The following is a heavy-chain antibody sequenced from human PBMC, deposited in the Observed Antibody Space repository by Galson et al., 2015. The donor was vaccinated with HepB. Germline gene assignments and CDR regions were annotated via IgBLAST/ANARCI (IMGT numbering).Heavy chain of an antibody. CDR3: AREGFIRFLKYYYYMDV. CDR2: ISAYNGNT. J-gene: IGHJ6*03. V-gene: IGHV1-18*01. CDR1: GYTFTSYG. Sequence: SVKVSCKASGYTFTSYGISWVRQAPGQGLEWMGWISAYNGNTNYAQKLQGRVTMTTDTSTSTAYMELRSLRSDDTAVYYCAREGFIRFLKYYYYMDVWGKGTTVTVSS. D-gene: IGHD3-3*01.